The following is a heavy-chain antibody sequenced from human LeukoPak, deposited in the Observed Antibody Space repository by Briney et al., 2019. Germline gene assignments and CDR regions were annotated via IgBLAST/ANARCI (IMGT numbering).Heavy chain of an antibody. CDR2: IRYDGSNK. CDR1: GFTFSSYG. V-gene: IGHV3-30*02. Sequence: GGSLRLSCAASGFTFSSYGMHWVRQAPGKGLEWVAFIRYDGSNKYYADSVKGRFTISRDNSKNTLYLQMNSLRAEDTAVYYCAKLNAVDYDYVWGSYRPYYFDYWGQGTLVTVSS. D-gene: IGHD3-16*01. J-gene: IGHJ4*02. CDR3: AKLNAVDYDYVWGSYRPYYFDY.